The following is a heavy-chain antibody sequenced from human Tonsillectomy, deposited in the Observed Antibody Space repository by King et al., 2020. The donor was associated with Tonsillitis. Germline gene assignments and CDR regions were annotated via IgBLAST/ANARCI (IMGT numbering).Heavy chain of an antibody. CDR1: GFTFSSYS. CDR3: AGGIPLYGGNYNWFDP. V-gene: IGHV3-21*01. CDR2: ISSSSSYI. D-gene: IGHD4-23*01. J-gene: IGHJ5*02. Sequence: VQLVESGGGLVKPGGSLRLSCAASGFTFSSYSMNWVRQAPGKGLEWVSSISSSSSYIYYADSVKGRFTISRDNAKNSLYLQMNSLRAEDTALYYCAGGIPLYGGNYNWFDPWGQGTLVTVSS.